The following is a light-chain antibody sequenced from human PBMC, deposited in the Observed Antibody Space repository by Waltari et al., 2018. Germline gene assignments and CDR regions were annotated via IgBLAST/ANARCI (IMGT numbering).Light chain of an antibody. Sequence: EIVMTQSPATLSVFPGERATLSCRASQSVRSNLAWDQQRPGQAPRLLIYGASTRATGIPARFSGSGSGTDFTLTISSLQSEDFAVYYCQHYNSRPLTFGGGTKVEMK. CDR2: GAS. CDR3: QHYNSRPLT. CDR1: QSVRSN. J-gene: IGKJ4*01. V-gene: IGKV3-15*01.